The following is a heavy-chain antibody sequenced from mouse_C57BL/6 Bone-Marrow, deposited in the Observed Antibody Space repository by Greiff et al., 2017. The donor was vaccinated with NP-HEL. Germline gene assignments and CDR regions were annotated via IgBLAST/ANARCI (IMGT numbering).Heavy chain of an antibody. CDR2: ISNGGGST. CDR3: ARHKYYAMDY. J-gene: IGHJ4*01. Sequence: EVQRVESGGGLLQPAGSLKLSCAASGFTFSDYYMYWVRQTPAKRLEWVAYISNGGGSTYYPDTVKGRFTISSDDAKNTLYLQMSRMKSEDTTMYYCARHKYYAMDYWGQGTSVTVSS. V-gene: IGHV5-12*01. CDR1: GFTFSDYY.